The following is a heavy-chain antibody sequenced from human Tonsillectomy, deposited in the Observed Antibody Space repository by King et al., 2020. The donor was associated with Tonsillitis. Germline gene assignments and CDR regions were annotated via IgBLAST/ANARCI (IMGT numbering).Heavy chain of an antibody. Sequence: VQLVESGGGVVQPGRSLRLSCAASGFTFSTYGMHWVRQAPGKGLEWVAVIFFDGREKYYADSVKGRFTISRDNDKNTLYLQMNSLRADDMAMYFCAREKVNYGFDYWGQGTLVTVSS. D-gene: IGHD4-17*01. CDR2: IFFDGREK. CDR3: AREKVNYGFDY. V-gene: IGHV3-33*01. J-gene: IGHJ4*02. CDR1: GFTFSTYG.